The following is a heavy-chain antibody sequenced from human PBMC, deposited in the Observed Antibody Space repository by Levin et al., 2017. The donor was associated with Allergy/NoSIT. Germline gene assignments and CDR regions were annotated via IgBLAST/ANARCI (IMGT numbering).Heavy chain of an antibody. J-gene: IGHJ4*02. CDR1: GYTFTDFF. CDR3: ARIKSTMQGWGDERFDY. D-gene: IGHD5/OR15-5a*01. Sequence: ASVKVSCKASGYTFTDFFMHWVRQAPGQGLEWMGWINPNSGDTYYAQKFQDRVTVTRDTSISTVYMELRRLRPGDTAVYFCARIKSTMQGWGDERFDYWGQGTLVIVSS. CDR2: INPNSGDT. V-gene: IGHV1-2*02.